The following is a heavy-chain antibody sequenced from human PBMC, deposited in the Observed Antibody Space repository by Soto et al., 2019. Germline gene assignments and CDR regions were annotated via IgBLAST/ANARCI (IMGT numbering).Heavy chain of an antibody. D-gene: IGHD1-26*01. J-gene: IGHJ3*02. CDR1: GGSISSSSYY. V-gene: IGHV4-39*01. CDR2: IYYSGST. CDR3: ASRKIEGGSYWDCAFDI. Sequence: PSETLSLTCTVSGGSISSSSYYWGWIRQPPGKGLEWIGSIYYSGSTYYNPSLKSRVTISVDTSKNQFSLKLSSVTAADTAVYYCASRKIEGGSYWDCAFDIWGQGTMVTVSS.